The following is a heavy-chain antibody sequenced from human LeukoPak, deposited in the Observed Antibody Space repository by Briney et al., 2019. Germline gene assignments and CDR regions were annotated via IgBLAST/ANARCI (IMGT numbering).Heavy chain of an antibody. J-gene: IGHJ4*02. Sequence: PGGSLRLSCAASGFTFSSYAMHWVRQAPGKGLEWVAVISYDGSNKYYADSVKGRFTISRDNSKNTLYLQMNSLRAEDTAVYYCAGRIDYWGQGTLVTVSS. CDR1: GFTFSSYA. CDR2: ISYDGSNK. CDR3: AGRIDY. V-gene: IGHV3-30*04.